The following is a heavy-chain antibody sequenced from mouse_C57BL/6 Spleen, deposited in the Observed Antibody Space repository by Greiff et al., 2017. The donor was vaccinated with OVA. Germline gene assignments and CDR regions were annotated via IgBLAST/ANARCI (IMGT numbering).Heavy chain of an antibody. CDR1: GYTFTSYW. D-gene: IGHD4-1*01. Sequence: VQLQQPGAELVRPGSSVKLSCKASGYTFTSYWMDWVKQRPGQGLEWIGNIYPSDSETHYNQKFKDKATLTVDKSSSTAYMQLSSLTSEDSAVYYCARWNWDDAMDYWGQGTSGTVSS. J-gene: IGHJ4*01. CDR3: ARWNWDDAMDY. CDR2: IYPSDSET. V-gene: IGHV1-61*01.